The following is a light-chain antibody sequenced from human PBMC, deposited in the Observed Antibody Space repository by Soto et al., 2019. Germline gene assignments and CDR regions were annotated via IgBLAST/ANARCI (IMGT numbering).Light chain of an antibody. CDR1: SSDVGSYNL. V-gene: IGLV2-23*01. J-gene: IGLJ1*01. CDR2: EGS. Sequence: QSVLTQPASVSGSPGQSITISCTGSSSDVGSYNLVSWYQQHPGKAPKLMIYEGSKRPSGVSNRFSGSRSGNTASLTISGLQAEDGADYYCCSYAGYTTYVFGTGTKVTVL. CDR3: CSYAGYTTYV.